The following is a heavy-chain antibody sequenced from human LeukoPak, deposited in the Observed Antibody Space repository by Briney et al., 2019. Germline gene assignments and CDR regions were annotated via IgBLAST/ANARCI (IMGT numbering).Heavy chain of an antibody. Sequence: ASVKVSCKASGYTFTGYYTHWVRQAPGQGLEWMGRINPNSGGTNYAQKFQGRVTMTRDTSISTAYMELSRLRSDDTAVYYCARVGWPLEYAFDIWGQGTMVTVSS. D-gene: IGHD1-26*01. CDR3: ARVGWPLEYAFDI. J-gene: IGHJ3*02. CDR2: INPNSGGT. CDR1: GYTFTGYY. V-gene: IGHV1-2*06.